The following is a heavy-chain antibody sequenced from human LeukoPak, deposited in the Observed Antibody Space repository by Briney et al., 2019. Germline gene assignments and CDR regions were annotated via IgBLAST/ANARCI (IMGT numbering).Heavy chain of an antibody. Sequence: GGSLRLSCAASGFTFSGSAMHWVRQASGKGLEWVGRIRSKANSYATAYAASVKGRFTISRDDSTNTAYLQMNSLKTEDTAVYYCTSKAGFSADYWGQGTLVTVSS. J-gene: IGHJ4*02. CDR1: GFTFSGSA. CDR3: TSKAGFSADY. CDR2: IRSKANSYAT. V-gene: IGHV3-73*01.